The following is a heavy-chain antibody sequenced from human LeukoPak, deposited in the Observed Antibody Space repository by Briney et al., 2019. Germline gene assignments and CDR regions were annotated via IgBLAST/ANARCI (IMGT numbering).Heavy chain of an antibody. J-gene: IGHJ4*02. V-gene: IGHV3-48*04. CDR2: INNSSSII. Sequence: GGSLRLSCAASGFTFSRYWMHWVRQAPGKGLEWLSYINNSSSIIYHTDSVKGRFTISRDNAKNSVYLQMNSLRGEDTAVYYCARGGMASPDYWGQGTLVAVSS. CDR3: ARGGMASPDY. CDR1: GFTFSRYW. D-gene: IGHD3-16*01.